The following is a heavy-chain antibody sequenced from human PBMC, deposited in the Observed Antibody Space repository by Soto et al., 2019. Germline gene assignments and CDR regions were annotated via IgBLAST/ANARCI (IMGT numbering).Heavy chain of an antibody. CDR2: ISGSGGST. Sequence: EVQLLESGGGLVQPGGSLRLSCAASGFTFSNYAVTWVRQAPGKGLEWVSTISGSGGSTYYADSVKGRFTISRDNSKKPLYLPMTSLRAEDTAVYYCAKDQGSSWYEIDYWGQGTLVTVSS. V-gene: IGHV3-23*01. D-gene: IGHD6-13*01. CDR1: GFTFSNYA. J-gene: IGHJ4*02. CDR3: AKDQGSSWYEIDY.